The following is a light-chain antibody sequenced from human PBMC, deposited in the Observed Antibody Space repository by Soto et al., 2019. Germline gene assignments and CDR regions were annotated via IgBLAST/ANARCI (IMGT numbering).Light chain of an antibody. J-gene: IGKJ1*01. CDR2: GAY. V-gene: IGKV1-27*01. CDR1: QGIGNY. Sequence: DIQMTQSPSSLSASVGDRVTITCRASQGIGNYLAWYQQKPGKVPKLLIYGAYTLQSGVPPRFSGSGFGTDFTLTISSLQPEDVATYDCQKYNSAPTWTFGQGTKVEIK. CDR3: QKYNSAPTWT.